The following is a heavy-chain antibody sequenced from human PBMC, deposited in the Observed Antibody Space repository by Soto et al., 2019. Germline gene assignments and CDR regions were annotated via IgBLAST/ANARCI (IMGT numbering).Heavy chain of an antibody. CDR3: AKGVAVGFHFGSSTDRGFDP. CDR1: GFTFSNYA. D-gene: IGHD6-6*01. Sequence: EVQLLESGGGLVQPGGSLRLSCAASGFTFSNYAMSWVRQAPGKRLEWVSIISGSGGTTYHADSVKDRFTISRDNSKNTLFLQMNSLRAEDTAVYYCAKGVAVGFHFGSSTDRGFDPWGQGTLVTVSS. CDR2: ISGSGGTT. V-gene: IGHV3-23*01. J-gene: IGHJ5*02.